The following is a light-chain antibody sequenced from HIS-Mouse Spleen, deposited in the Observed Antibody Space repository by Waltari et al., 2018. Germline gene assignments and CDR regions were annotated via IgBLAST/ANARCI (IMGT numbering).Light chain of an antibody. J-gene: IGLJ3*02. CDR2: EGS. Sequence: QSALTQPASVSGSPGQSITISCPGTSSDVGSYNLVSWYQQHPGKAPKLMIYEGSKRPSGVSNRVSGSKSGNTASLTISGLQAEDEADYYCCSYAGSSTFNWVFGGGTKLTVL. CDR3: CSYAGSSTFNWV. CDR1: SSDVGSYNL. V-gene: IGLV2-23*01.